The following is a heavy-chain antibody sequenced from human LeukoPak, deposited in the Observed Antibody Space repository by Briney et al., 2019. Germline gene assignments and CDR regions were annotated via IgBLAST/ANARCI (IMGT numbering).Heavy chain of an antibody. CDR1: GLTFSSHW. V-gene: IGHV3-74*01. CDR2: ITNEGSST. Sequence: GGSLRLSCAASGLTFSSHWMHWVRQAPGKGLVWVSRITNEGSSTTYADSVKGRFTISRDNAKNMLYLQVNSLRAEDTAVYYCATQRGGNPAYWGQGTLVTVSS. D-gene: IGHD1-14*01. J-gene: IGHJ4*02. CDR3: ATQRGGNPAY.